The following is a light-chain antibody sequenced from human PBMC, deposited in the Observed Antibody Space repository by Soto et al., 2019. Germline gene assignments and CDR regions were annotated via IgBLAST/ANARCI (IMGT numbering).Light chain of an antibody. CDR1: QSVRTN. V-gene: IGKV3D-15*01. Sequence: EVMMTQFPDTVSVTAGETVTLSCGASQSVRTNLAWYQQRPGQAPRLLIHYASTRASDIPARFSGSGSGTNFTLAISSLQSEDFAVYYCQQYAYWPETFGQGTKLDIK. J-gene: IGKJ1*01. CDR2: YAS. CDR3: QQYAYWPET.